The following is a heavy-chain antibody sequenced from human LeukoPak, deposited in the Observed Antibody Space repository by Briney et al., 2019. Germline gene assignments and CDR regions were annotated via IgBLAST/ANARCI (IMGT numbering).Heavy chain of an antibody. Sequence: GGSLRLSCAASGFTFSSYSMNWVRQAPGKGLEWVSSINSSSSYIYYADSVKGRFTISRDNAKNSLYLQMNSLRAEDTAVYYCARVSSVAATLWADYYYYGMDVWGQGTTVTVSS. CDR2: INSSSSYI. V-gene: IGHV3-21*01. D-gene: IGHD2-15*01. J-gene: IGHJ6*02. CDR3: ARVSSVAATLWADYYYYGMDV. CDR1: GFTFSSYS.